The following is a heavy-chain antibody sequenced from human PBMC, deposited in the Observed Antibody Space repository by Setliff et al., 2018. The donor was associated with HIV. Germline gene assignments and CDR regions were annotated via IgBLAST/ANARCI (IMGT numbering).Heavy chain of an antibody. V-gene: IGHV4-39*07. J-gene: IGHJ4*02. CDR3: ARDDTVVRGHIDY. CDR1: GGSISTSRHY. CDR2: IYYTGST. D-gene: IGHD3-10*01. Sequence: SETLSLTCTVSGGSISTSRHYWGWIRQPPGKGLEWIGSIYYTGSTYYNPSLKSRVTISVDTSKHQFSLKLSSVTAADTAVYYWARDDTVVRGHIDYWGQGTLVTVSS.